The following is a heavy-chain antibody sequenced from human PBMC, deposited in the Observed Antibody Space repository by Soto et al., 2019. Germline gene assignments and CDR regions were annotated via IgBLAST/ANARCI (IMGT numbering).Heavy chain of an antibody. D-gene: IGHD3-22*01. Sequence: QVQLQESGPGLVKPSGTLSLTCAVSGGSISSSNWWSWVRQPPGKGLEWIGEIYHSGSTNYNPSLKSRVTLSVDKSKNQFSLKLSSVTAADTAVYYCARDQYYYDGGYYGMDVWGQGTTVTVSS. CDR2: IYHSGST. CDR3: ARDQYYYDGGYYGMDV. V-gene: IGHV4-4*02. CDR1: GGSISSSNW. J-gene: IGHJ6*02.